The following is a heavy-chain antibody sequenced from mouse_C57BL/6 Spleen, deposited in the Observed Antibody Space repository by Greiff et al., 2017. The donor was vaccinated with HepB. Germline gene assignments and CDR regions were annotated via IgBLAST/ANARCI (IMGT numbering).Heavy chain of an antibody. D-gene: IGHD1-1*01. V-gene: IGHV1-26*01. CDR3: AREDYYYGSSGYFDY. J-gene: IGHJ2*01. Sequence: EVKLQQSGPELVKPGASVKISCKASGYTFTDYYMNWVKQSHGKSLEWIGDINPNNGGTSYNQKFKGKATLTVDKSSSTAYMELRSLTSEDSAVYYCAREDYYYGSSGYFDYWGQGTTLTVSS. CDR1: GYTFTDYY. CDR2: INPNNGGT.